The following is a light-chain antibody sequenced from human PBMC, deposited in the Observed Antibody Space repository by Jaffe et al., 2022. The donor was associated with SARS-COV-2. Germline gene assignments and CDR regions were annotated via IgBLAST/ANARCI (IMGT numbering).Light chain of an antibody. CDR1: QSISTY. CDR3: QQSFSARFT. V-gene: IGKV1-39*01. J-gene: IGKJ2*01. Sequence: DIQMTQSPSSLTTSVGGRVTITCRASQSISTYLNWYQQRPGKAPKPLIFAASTLQTGVPSRFSGSGSGTDFTLTITNVQPEDFATYYCQQSFSARFTFGQGTRLEI. CDR2: AAS.